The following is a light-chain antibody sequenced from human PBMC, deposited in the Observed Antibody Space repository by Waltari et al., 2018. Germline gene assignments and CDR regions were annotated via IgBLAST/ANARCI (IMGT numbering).Light chain of an antibody. J-gene: IGLJ2*01. V-gene: IGLV7-46*01. CDR1: SGAVTSGHY. Sequence: QAVVTQEPSLTVSPGGTVTLTCGSSSGAVTSGHYPYWFQQKPGQAPRTLIFDTNNKLSWTPARFIGSLLGGKAALTLSGAQPEDEAGYYCLISSDDARVFGGGTKLTVL. CDR3: LISSDDARV. CDR2: DTN.